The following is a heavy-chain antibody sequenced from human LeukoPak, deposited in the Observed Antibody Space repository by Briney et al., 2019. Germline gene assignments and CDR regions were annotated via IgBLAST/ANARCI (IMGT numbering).Heavy chain of an antibody. CDR2: IWYDGSNK. Sequence: GRSLRLSCAASGFTFSSYGMHWVRQAPGKGLEWVAVIWYDGSNKYYADSVKGRFTISRDNSKNTLYLQMNSLRAEDTAVYYCARDHGSSWHHYFDYWGQGTLVTVSS. CDR3: ARDHGSSWHHYFDY. V-gene: IGHV3-33*01. J-gene: IGHJ4*02. D-gene: IGHD6-13*01. CDR1: GFTFSSYG.